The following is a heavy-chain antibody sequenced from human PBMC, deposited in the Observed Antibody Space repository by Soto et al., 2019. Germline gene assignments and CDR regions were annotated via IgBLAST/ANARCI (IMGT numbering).Heavy chain of an antibody. V-gene: IGHV3-30*18. D-gene: IGHD3-10*01. CDR1: GFTFSSYG. CDR2: ISYDGSNK. Sequence: QVQLVESGGGVVQPGRSLRLSCAASGFTFSSYGMHWVRQAPGKGLEWVAVISYDGSNKYYADSVKGRFTISRDNSKNTLYLQISSLRAEDTAVYYCAKGGMLLWFGDLSNWSDPWGQGTLVTVSS. J-gene: IGHJ5*02. CDR3: AKGGMLLWFGDLSNWSDP.